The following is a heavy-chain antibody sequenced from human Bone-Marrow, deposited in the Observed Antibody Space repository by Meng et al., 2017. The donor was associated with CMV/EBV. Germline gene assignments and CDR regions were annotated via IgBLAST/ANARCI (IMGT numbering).Heavy chain of an antibody. Sequence: SETLSLTCTVSGGSISSGGYYWSWIRQHPGKGLEWIGYIYYSGSTYYNPSLKSRVTISVDTSKNQFSLKLSSVTAADTALYYCARQHVTTLGARNSGMDVWGQGTTVTVSS. CDR2: IYYSGST. J-gene: IGHJ6*02. D-gene: IGHD4-11*01. CDR1: GGSISSGGYY. V-gene: IGHV4-31*03. CDR3: ARQHVTTLGARNSGMDV.